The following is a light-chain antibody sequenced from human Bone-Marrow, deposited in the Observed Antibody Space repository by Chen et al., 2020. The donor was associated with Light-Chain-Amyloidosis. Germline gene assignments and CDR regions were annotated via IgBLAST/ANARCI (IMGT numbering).Light chain of an antibody. CDR3: CSYAGSSTLV. CDR2: EVN. CDR1: SSDVGSYNL. J-gene: IGLJ3*02. Sequence: QSALTQPASVSGSPGQSITISCTGTSSDVGSYNLVSWYQQHPGKAPKFMIYEVNKRPSGVSNRFSGSKSGNTASLTISGLQAEDEADYYCCSYAGSSTLVFGGGTMVTVL. V-gene: IGLV2-23*02.